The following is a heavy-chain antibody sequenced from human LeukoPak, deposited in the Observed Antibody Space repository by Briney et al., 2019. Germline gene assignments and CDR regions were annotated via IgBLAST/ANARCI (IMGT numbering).Heavy chain of an antibody. Sequence: PGGSLRLSCAASGFTFSNYVMSWVRQAPGKGLEWVSAIGGSGASTYYADSVKGRFTISRDNSKNTLYLQMNSLRAEDTAVYYCATGYRLSCLDYWGQGTLVTVSS. D-gene: IGHD2-2*01. V-gene: IGHV3-23*01. J-gene: IGHJ4*02. CDR3: ATGYRLSCLDY. CDR2: IGGSGAST. CDR1: GFTFSNYV.